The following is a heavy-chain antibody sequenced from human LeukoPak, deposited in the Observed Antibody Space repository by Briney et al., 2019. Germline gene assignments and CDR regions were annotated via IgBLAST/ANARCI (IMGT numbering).Heavy chain of an antibody. V-gene: IGHV1-8*03. CDR1: GYTSTNYD. CDR3: ARAAGDLDY. D-gene: IGHD4-17*01. CDR2: INPNSGKS. Sequence: ASVKVSCKASGYTSTNYDINWVRQAPGRGLEWMGWINPNSGKSGCAQKFQGRVTITRDTSIGTAYMELSRLKSEDTAVYYCARAAGDLDYWGQGTLVTVSS. J-gene: IGHJ4*02.